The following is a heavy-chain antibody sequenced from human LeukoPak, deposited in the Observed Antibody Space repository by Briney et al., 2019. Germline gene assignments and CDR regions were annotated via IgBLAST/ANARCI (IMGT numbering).Heavy chain of an antibody. V-gene: IGHV3-48*03. CDR2: ISSSGSTI. CDR3: ARDLDIAVAGTSDAFDI. CDR1: GFTFSSYE. Sequence: TGGSLRLSCAASGFTFSSYEMNWVRQAPGKGLEWVSYISSSGSTIYYADSVKGRFTISRDNAKNSLYLQINSLRAKDTAVYYCARDLDIAVAGTSDAFDIWGQGTMVTVSS. J-gene: IGHJ3*02. D-gene: IGHD6-19*01.